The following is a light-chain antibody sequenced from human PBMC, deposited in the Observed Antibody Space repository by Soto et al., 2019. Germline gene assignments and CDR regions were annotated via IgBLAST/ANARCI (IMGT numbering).Light chain of an antibody. CDR2: GAS. CDR3: QQYNNWPSWT. V-gene: IGKV3D-15*01. J-gene: IGKJ1*01. CDR1: QSVRSTY. Sequence: EIVLTQSPGTLSLSPGERATLSCRASQSVRSTYLAWYQQKPGQAPRLLIYGASSRATGIPDRFSGSGSGTEFTLTISSLRSEDFAVYYCQQYNNWPSWTFGQGTKVDIK.